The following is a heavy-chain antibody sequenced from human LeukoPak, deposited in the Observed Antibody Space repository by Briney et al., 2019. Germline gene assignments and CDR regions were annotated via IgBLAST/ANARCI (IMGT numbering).Heavy chain of an antibody. V-gene: IGHV4-4*07. Sequence: PSETLSLTCTVSGGSTTSYYWSWIRQPAGKGLEWIGHIYPSGNTNYNPPLKSRVTMSVDKSRTQFSLNLTSVTAADTAVYYCARDTFWSGSYYFDYWGQGTLVTVSS. CDR3: ARDTFWSGSYYFDY. D-gene: IGHD3-3*01. J-gene: IGHJ4*02. CDR1: GGSTTSYY. CDR2: IYPSGNT.